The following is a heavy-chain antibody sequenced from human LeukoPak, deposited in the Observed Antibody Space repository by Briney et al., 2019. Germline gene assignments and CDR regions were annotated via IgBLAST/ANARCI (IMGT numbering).Heavy chain of an antibody. CDR3: ARGFGSGSYPYYFDY. J-gene: IGHJ4*02. Sequence: PGGSLRLSCAASGFTVSSNYMSWVRQAPGKGLEWVSVFYGSGSTYYADSVKGRFTISIDNSKNTLYLQMNSLRAEDTAVFYCARGFGSGSYPYYFDYWGQGTLVTDSS. D-gene: IGHD3-10*01. CDR1: GFTVSSNY. CDR2: FYGSGST. V-gene: IGHV3-66*01.